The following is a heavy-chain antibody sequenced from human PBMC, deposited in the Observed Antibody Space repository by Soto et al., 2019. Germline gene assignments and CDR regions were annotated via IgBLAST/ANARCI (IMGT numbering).Heavy chain of an antibody. Sequence: PGESVKISCKGSGYSFTSYWINWVRQMPGKGLAWMGIIYPGDSDTRYSPSFQGQVTISADKSIDTAYLQWRCLKASDTAVYYCARHHGSPGCYFGLDVWGQGTTVTVSS. V-gene: IGHV5-51*01. CDR1: GYSFTSYW. CDR2: IYPGDSDT. D-gene: IGHD6-13*01. J-gene: IGHJ6*02. CDR3: ARHHGSPGCYFGLDV.